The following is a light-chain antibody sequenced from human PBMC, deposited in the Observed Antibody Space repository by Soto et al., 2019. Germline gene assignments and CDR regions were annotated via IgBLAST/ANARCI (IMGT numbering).Light chain of an antibody. J-gene: IGKJ2*01. V-gene: IGKV1-39*01. CDR3: QQSYRTPRT. CDR2: AAS. CDR1: QSISSF. Sequence: DIQMTQSPSSLSASVGDRVTITCRASQSISSFLNWYQQKPGKAPRVLIYAASNSQTGVLSSFRGSGFGTDFTLIISSLQPEDFATYYCQQSYRTPRTFGQGTKLDIK.